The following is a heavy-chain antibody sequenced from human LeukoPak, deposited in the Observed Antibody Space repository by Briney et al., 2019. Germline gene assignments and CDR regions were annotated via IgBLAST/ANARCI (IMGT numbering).Heavy chain of an antibody. D-gene: IGHD5/OR15-5a*01. CDR1: GYTFTSHA. J-gene: IGHJ4*02. Sequence: ASVKVSCKASGYTFTSHAISWVRQAPGLGLERMGWIRPDSGDTGHTQKLQGRVVITRDNSIDTAYMELSSLTSEDTAIYYCARELSTSVPDYWDQGTLVTVSS. CDR2: IRPDSGDT. CDR3: ARELSTSVPDY. V-gene: IGHV1-8*03.